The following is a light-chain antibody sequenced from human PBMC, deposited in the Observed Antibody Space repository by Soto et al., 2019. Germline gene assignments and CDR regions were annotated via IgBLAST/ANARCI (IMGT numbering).Light chain of an antibody. CDR2: KAF. CDR1: HTISSW. Sequence: DIRMTHSPSTLSASVGDRVTITCRASHTISSWLAWNQQKPGKAPKLLTYKAFSLESGVTSRFSDSGSGTEFTHTLSSLQPDDFATYYCQQYNSCYTFGQG. V-gene: IGKV1-5*03. CDR3: QQYNSCYT. J-gene: IGKJ2*01.